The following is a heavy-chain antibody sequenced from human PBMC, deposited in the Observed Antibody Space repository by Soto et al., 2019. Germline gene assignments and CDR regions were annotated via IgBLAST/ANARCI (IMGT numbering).Heavy chain of an antibody. CDR1: GGSISSGGYS. V-gene: IGHV4-30-2*01. J-gene: IGHJ4*02. Sequence: QLHLQESGSGLVKPSQTLSLTCAVSGGSISSGGYSWSWIRQPPGKGLNYIGYIYHSGSTYYNPSLKSRVTISVDRSKNQFSLKLSSVTAADTAVYYSARVRSGWGIDYWGQGTLVTVSS. CDR2: IYHSGST. CDR3: ARVRSGWGIDY. D-gene: IGHD6-19*01.